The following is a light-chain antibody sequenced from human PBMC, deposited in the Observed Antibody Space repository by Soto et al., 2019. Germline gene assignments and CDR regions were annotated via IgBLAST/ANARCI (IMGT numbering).Light chain of an antibody. CDR1: QSVSSS. CDR3: QQYGSSIT. Sequence: FVVTQSPDTLSLSPGETATLSCRASQSVSSSVAWYQHKPGQSPRLVVYSGYKRSPGVPARFSGSGSGTDFTLTISRLEPEDFAVYYCQQYGSSITFGQGTRLDNK. J-gene: IGKJ5*01. CDR2: SGY. V-gene: IGKV3-20*01.